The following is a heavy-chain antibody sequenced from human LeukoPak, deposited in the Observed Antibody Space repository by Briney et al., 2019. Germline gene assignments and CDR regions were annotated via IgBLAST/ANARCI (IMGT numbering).Heavy chain of an antibody. CDR3: AASDFWSGYPIFDY. Sequence: SETLSLTCTVSGGSISSYYWSWIRQPPGKGLEWIGYIYTSGSTNYNPSLKSRVTISVDTSKNQFSLKLSSVTAADTAVHYCAASDFWSGYPIFDYWGQGTLVTVSS. CDR2: IYTSGST. D-gene: IGHD3-3*01. J-gene: IGHJ4*02. CDR1: GGSISSYY. V-gene: IGHV4-4*09.